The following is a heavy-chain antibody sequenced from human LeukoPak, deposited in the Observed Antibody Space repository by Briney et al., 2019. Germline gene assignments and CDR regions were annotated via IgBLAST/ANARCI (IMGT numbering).Heavy chain of an antibody. CDR1: GFTFSSDS. CDR2: INEDGSEK. Sequence: GGSLRLSCAASGFTFSSDSMSWVRQAPGKGLEWVAYINEDGSEKYYVDSVKGRFTISRDNAKNSVFLQMNSLRAEDTAVYYCARDRSRWFYWGQGTLVTVSS. J-gene: IGHJ4*02. CDR3: ARDRSRWFY. V-gene: IGHV3-7*01. D-gene: IGHD3-10*01.